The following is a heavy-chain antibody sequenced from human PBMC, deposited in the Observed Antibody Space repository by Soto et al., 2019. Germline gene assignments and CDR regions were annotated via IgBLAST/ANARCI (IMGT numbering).Heavy chain of an antibody. D-gene: IGHD1-26*01. CDR2: IYSNDEK. J-gene: IGHJ4*02. V-gene: IGHV2-26*01. Sequence: QVTLKESGPVLVKPTETLTLTCSVSGFSLSDARMAVSWIRQPPGKSLEWLAHIYSNDEKSYSTSLQRRLSISRDTSNSQVVLTMTNLDPVDTATYYCARMVRLVGATYYFDYWGQGSLVTVPS. CDR1: GFSLSDARMA. CDR3: ARMVRLVGATYYFDY.